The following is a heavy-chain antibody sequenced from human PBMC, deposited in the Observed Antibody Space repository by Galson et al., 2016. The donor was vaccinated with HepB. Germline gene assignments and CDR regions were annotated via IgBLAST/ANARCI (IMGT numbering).Heavy chain of an antibody. CDR2: INTYTGNT. CDR3: ARDRAYGGLMFDS. Sequence: SVKVSCKASGYTFTSYGINWVRRAPGQGLEWMGRINTYTGNTNYPQKFQGRVTMTTDTSTSTAYMDLRSLRPDDTAVYYCARDRAYGGLMFDSWGQGTLVTVSS. V-gene: IGHV1-18*01. J-gene: IGHJ4*02. CDR1: GYTFTSYG. D-gene: IGHD3-10*01.